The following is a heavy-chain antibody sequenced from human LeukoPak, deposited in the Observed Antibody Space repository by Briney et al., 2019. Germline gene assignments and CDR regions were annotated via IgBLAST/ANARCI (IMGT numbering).Heavy chain of an antibody. J-gene: IGHJ4*02. D-gene: IGHD4-17*01. CDR1: GFTFSSYG. CDR3: ARDTVYYFDY. Sequence: GRSLRLSCAASGFTFSSYGMHWVRQAPGKWLEWVAVIWYDGSNKYYADSVKGRFTISRDNSKNTLYLQMNSLRAEDTAVYYCARDTVYYFDYWGQGTLVTVSS. V-gene: IGHV3-33*01. CDR2: IWYDGSNK.